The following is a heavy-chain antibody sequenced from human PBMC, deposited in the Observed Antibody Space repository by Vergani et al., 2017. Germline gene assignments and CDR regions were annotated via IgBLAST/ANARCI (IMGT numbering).Heavy chain of an antibody. J-gene: IGHJ3*02. D-gene: IGHD3-9*01. CDR3: ARAYDILTGYPDAFDI. CDR2: SYGDDDK. Sequence: QITLKESGPTLVKPPQTLTLTCTFSGFSLSTSGVGVGWIRQPPGTALEWLALSYGDDDKPYSPSLKSRLTNTTDTSKNQVVLTMTNMDPVDTATYYCARAYDILTGYPDAFDIWGQGTMVTGYS. V-gene: IGHV2-5*02. CDR1: GFSLSTSGVG.